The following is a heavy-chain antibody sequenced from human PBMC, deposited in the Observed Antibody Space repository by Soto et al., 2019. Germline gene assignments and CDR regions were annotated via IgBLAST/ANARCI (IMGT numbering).Heavy chain of an antibody. CDR1: GYTFNSYG. J-gene: IGHJ5*02. V-gene: IGHV1-18*01. Sequence: QVQLVQSGGEVKKPGASVRVSCKASGYTFNSYGISGVRQAPGQGLEWMGWLNTYNGNTNYAQKLQGRDSMTTHTYTSTASLEVGRLRSDATGVYYCARDVRYITSGGRRVDPWGQGTMVTVSS. CDR3: ARDVRYITSGGRRVDP. CDR2: LNTYNGNT. D-gene: IGHD2-8*01.